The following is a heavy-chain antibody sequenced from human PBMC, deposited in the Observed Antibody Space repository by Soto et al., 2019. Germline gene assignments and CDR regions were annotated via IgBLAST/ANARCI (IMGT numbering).Heavy chain of an antibody. V-gene: IGHV1-69*01. J-gene: IGHJ6*02. Sequence: GXSVKVSFNASGGTFSSYAISLVRQAPGQGLEWMGGIIPIFGTANYAQKFQGRVTITADESTSTAYMELSSLRSEDTAVYYCARESPGLLNYYYYGMDVWGQGTTVTVSS. D-gene: IGHD5-18*01. CDR1: GGTFSSYA. CDR3: ARESPGLLNYYYYGMDV. CDR2: IIPIFGTA.